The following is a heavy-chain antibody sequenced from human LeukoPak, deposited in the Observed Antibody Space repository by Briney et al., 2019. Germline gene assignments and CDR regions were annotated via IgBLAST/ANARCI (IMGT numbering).Heavy chain of an antibody. V-gene: IGHV1-69*13. J-gene: IGHJ4*02. D-gene: IGHD3-10*01. Sequence: SVKVSCKASGGTFSSYAISWVRQAPGQGVEWMGGIIPIFGTANYAQKFQGRVTITADESTSTAYMELSSLRSEDTAVYYCARYKADYYGSGSYYGYWGQGTLVTVSS. CDR2: IIPIFGTA. CDR3: ARYKADYYGSGSYYGY. CDR1: GGTFSSYA.